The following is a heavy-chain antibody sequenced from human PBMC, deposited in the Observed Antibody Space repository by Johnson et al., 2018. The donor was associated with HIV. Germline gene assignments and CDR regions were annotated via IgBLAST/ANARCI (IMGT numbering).Heavy chain of an antibody. V-gene: IGHV3-53*01. D-gene: IGHD3-16*01. CDR2: IYSGGST. CDR1: GFTVSSNY. Sequence: VQLVESGGGLIQPGGSLRLSCAASGFTVSSNYMNWVRQPPGKGLEWVSVIYSGGSTYYADSVKGRFTISRDNSKTTLYLQMGRLRSADTAFYYCTREDDFGLAFDIWGQGTMVTVSA. CDR3: TREDDFGLAFDI. J-gene: IGHJ3*02.